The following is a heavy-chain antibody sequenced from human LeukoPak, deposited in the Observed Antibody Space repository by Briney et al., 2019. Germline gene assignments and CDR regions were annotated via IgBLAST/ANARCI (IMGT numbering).Heavy chain of an antibody. J-gene: IGHJ5*02. Sequence: GSLRLSCVASGFTFSSYSMNWVRQAPGKGLEWISYISSSISDIYYADSVKGRFTISRDNAKNSLYLQMNSLRAEDTAVYYCARGNDWFDPWGQGTLVTVSS. CDR3: ARGNDWFDP. CDR1: GFTFSSYS. CDR2: ISSSISDI. D-gene: IGHD1-1*01. V-gene: IGHV3-48*01.